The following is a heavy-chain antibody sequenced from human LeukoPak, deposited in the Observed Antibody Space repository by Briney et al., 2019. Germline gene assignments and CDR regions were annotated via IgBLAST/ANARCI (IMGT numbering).Heavy chain of an antibody. CDR1: GGSVSSDSYY. V-gene: IGHV4-61*01. CDR2: IYYSGST. D-gene: IGHD3-10*01. J-gene: IGHJ4*02. Sequence: PSETLSLTCTVSGGSVSSDSYYWSWIRQPPGKGLEWIGYIYYSGSTNYNPSLKSRVTISVDTSKNQFSLKLSSVTAADTAVYYCARVSYGSGSNFDYWGQGTLVTVSS. CDR3: ARVSYGSGSNFDY.